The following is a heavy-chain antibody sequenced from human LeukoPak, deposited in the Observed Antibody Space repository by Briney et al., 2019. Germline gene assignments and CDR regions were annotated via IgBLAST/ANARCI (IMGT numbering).Heavy chain of an antibody. CDR1: GGSISSYY. CDR3: ARDNLQLLEHYYYYYMDV. CDR2: IYTSGST. D-gene: IGHD1-1*01. V-gene: IGHV4-4*07. J-gene: IGHJ6*03. Sequence: SETLSLTCTVSGGSISSYYWSWIRQPAGKGLEWIGRIYTSGSTNCNPSLKSRVTMSVDTSKNQFSLKLSSVTAADAAVYYCARDNLQLLEHYYYYYMDVWGKGTTVTVSS.